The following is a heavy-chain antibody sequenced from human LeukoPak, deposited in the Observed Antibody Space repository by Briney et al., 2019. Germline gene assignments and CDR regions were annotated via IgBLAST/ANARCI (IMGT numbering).Heavy chain of an antibody. CDR3: ARMSFGVPTYYYYYMDV. CDR1: GGTFSSYA. Sequence: ASVKVSCKASGGTFSSYAISWVRQAPGQGLEWMGIINPSGGRTSYAQKFQGRVTMTRDTSTSTVYMELSSLRSEDTAVYYCARMSFGVPTYYYYYMDVWGKGTTVTVSS. CDR2: INPSGGRT. J-gene: IGHJ6*03. V-gene: IGHV1-46*01. D-gene: IGHD3-3*01.